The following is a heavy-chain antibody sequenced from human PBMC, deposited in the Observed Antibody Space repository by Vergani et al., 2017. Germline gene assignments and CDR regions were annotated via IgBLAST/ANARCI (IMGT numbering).Heavy chain of an antibody. Sequence: QVQLVESGGGLVKPGGSLRLSCAASGFTFSDYYMSWIRQAPGKGLEWVSYISSSSSYTNYADSVKGRFTISRDNAKNSLYLQMNSLRAEDTAVYYCARGRDYYGSGSHYYYYGMDVWGQGTTVTVSS. V-gene: IGHV3-11*06. CDR1: GFTFSDYY. CDR2: ISSSSSYT. J-gene: IGHJ6*02. CDR3: ARGRDYYGSGSHYYYYGMDV. D-gene: IGHD3-10*01.